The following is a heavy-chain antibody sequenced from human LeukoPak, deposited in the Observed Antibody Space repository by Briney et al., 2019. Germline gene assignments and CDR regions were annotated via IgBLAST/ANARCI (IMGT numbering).Heavy chain of an antibody. J-gene: IGHJ4*02. D-gene: IGHD1-26*01. Sequence: ASVKVSCKASGYTFTGHYMHWVRQAPGQGLEWMGWINPDSGGTNYAQKFKGRVTMTRDTSISTAYMELSRLRFDDTALYYRTRGGGGATAPSDYWGQGTLVTVSS. CDR2: INPDSGGT. V-gene: IGHV1-2*02. CDR3: TRGGGGATAPSDY. CDR1: GYTFTGHY.